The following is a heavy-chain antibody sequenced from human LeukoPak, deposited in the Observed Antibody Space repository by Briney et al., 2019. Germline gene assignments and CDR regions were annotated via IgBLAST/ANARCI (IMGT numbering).Heavy chain of an antibody. CDR2: ISGDGTRT. CDR3: AKWPEGAMDYFDY. D-gene: IGHD3-16*01. V-gene: IGHV3-23*01. J-gene: IGHJ4*02. CDR1: GFTFDGYA. Sequence: GGSLRLSCVASGFTFDGYAMHWARQAPVKGLEWVSAISGDGTRTYYADSVKGRFTISRDNSKNTLYLEMSSLRVEDTAIYYCAKWPEGAMDYFDYWGQGTLVTVSS.